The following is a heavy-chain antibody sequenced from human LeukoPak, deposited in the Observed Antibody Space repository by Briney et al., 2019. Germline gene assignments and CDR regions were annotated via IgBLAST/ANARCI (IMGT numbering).Heavy chain of an antibody. V-gene: IGHV4-34*01. CDR1: GGSFSGHY. Sequence: PSETLSLTCSVYGGSFSGHYWSWIRQPPGKGLEWIGEINHGGSTNYDASLKSRVAISVDTSKNQFSLRLRSVTAADTAVYYCTRGPLWVKERLFDPWGQGTQVTVSS. J-gene: IGHJ5*02. D-gene: IGHD3-16*01. CDR3: TRGPLWVKERLFDP. CDR2: INHGGST.